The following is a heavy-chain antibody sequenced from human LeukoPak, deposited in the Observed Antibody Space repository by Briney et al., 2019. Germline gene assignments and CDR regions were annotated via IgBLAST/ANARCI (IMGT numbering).Heavy chain of an antibody. CDR1: GGSISSGSYY. Sequence: PSQTLSLTCTVSGGSISSGSYYWSWIRQPAGKGLEWIGRIYTSGSTNYNLSLKSRVTISVDTSKNQFSLKLSSVTAADTAVYYCARGFLEWLQFDYWGQGTLVTVSS. J-gene: IGHJ4*02. CDR2: IYTSGST. V-gene: IGHV4-61*02. D-gene: IGHD3-3*01. CDR3: ARGFLEWLQFDY.